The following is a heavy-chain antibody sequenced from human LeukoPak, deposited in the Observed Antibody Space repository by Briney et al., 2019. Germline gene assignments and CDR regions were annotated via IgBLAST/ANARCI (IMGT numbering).Heavy chain of an antibody. D-gene: IGHD3-3*01. CDR2: INPNSGGT. V-gene: IGHV1-2*02. CDR3: ARARITIFGVVMTALDY. J-gene: IGHJ4*02. CDR1: GYTFTGYY. Sequence: GASVKVSCKASGYTFTGYYMHWVRQAPGQGLEWMGWINPNSGGTNYAQKFQGRVTMTRETSISTAYMELSRLRSDDTAVYYCARARITIFGVVMTALDYWGQGTLVTVSS.